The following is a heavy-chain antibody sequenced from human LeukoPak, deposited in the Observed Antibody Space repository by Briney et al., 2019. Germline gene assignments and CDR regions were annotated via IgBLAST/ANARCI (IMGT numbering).Heavy chain of an antibody. CDR3: ARQTGASGGFDL. CDR1: GGSVTSGSYY. J-gene: IGHJ3*01. CDR2: IYYSGST. Sequence: PSETLSLTCSVSGGSVTSGSYYRSWMRQPPGKGLEWIGFIYYSGSTNYDPSLKSRVTISVDTSKNQFSLRLSSVTAADTAVYYCARQTGASGGFDLWGQGTMVAVSS. D-gene: IGHD1-14*01. V-gene: IGHV4-61*01.